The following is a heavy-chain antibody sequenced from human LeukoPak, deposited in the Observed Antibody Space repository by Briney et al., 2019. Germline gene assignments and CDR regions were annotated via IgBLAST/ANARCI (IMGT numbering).Heavy chain of an antibody. CDR3: AKDRGYSHGFDY. CDR2: ISYDGGNK. J-gene: IGHJ4*02. V-gene: IGHV3-30*18. Sequence: GGSLRLSCAASGFTFSSYGMHWVRQAPGKGLEWVAAISYDGGNKEYVDSVKGRFTISRDNSKNTLYLQMNSLRAEDTAVYYCAKDRGYSHGFDYWGQGTLVTVSS. D-gene: IGHD5-18*01. CDR1: GFTFSSYG.